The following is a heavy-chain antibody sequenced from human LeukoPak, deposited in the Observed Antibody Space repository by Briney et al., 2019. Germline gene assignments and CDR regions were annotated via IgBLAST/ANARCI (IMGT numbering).Heavy chain of an antibody. Sequence: ASVKVSCKASGYTSTGYYMHWVRQAPGQGLEWMGWINPNSGGTNYAQKFQGRVTMTRDTSISTAYVELSRLRSDDTAVYYCAKSWYYYGSGSDYWGQGTLVTVSS. V-gene: IGHV1-2*02. J-gene: IGHJ4*02. CDR3: AKSWYYYGSGSDY. CDR1: GYTSTGYY. D-gene: IGHD3-10*01. CDR2: INPNSGGT.